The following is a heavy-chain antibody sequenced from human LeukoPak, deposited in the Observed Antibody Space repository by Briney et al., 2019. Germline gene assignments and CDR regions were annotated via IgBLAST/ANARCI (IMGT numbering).Heavy chain of an antibody. CDR3: AKAVHPSNWYGDD. V-gene: IGHV3-30*18. D-gene: IGHD6-13*01. J-gene: IGHJ4*02. CDR2: ISNDGNNK. Sequence: GGSLRLSCAVSGFTFNNYEMHWVRQAPGKGLEWVAIISNDGNNKYYADSVKGRFTISRDTSKNTLYLQMDSQSAEDTTVHYWAKAVHPSNWYGDDWGQGCLATAYS. CDR1: GFTFNNYE.